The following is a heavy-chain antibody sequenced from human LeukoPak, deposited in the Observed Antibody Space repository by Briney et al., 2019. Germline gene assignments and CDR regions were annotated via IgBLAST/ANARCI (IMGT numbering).Heavy chain of an antibody. CDR3: AKIKNWGPLVNYFDY. V-gene: IGHV3-53*01. J-gene: IGHJ4*02. D-gene: IGHD7-27*01. CDR2: IYSGGST. Sequence: GGSLRLSCAASGFTVSSNYMSWVRQAPGKGLEWVSVIYSGGSTYYADSVKGRFTISRDNSKNTLYLQMNSLRAEDTAVYYCAKIKNWGPLVNYFDYWGQGTLVTVSS. CDR1: GFTVSSNY.